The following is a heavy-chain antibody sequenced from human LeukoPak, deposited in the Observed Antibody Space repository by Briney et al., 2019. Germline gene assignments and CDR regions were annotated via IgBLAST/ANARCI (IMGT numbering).Heavy chain of an antibody. D-gene: IGHD3-22*01. J-gene: IGHJ4*02. CDR2: IKQDGSEK. Sequence: GGSLRLSCAASGFTFSSYWMSWVRQAPGKGLEWVANIKQDGSEKYYVDSVKGRFTISRDNAKNSLYLQMNSLRAEDTAVYYCARDSEAGYYYDSSGYPYWGQGTLVTVSS. CDR3: ARDSEAGYYYDSSGYPY. CDR1: GFTFSSYW. V-gene: IGHV3-7*01.